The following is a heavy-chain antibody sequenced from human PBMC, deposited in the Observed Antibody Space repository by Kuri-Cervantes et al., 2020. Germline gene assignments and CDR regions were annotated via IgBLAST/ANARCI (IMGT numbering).Heavy chain of an antibody. Sequence: ASVKVSCKASGYTFTSYGISWVRQAPGQGLEWMGWISAYNGNTNYAQKLQGRVTMTTDTSTSTAYMELSSLRSEDTAVYYCARAYSSYVYGMDVWGQGTTVTVSS. J-gene: IGHJ6*02. CDR2: ISAYNGNT. D-gene: IGHD4-11*01. CDR3: ARAYSSYVYGMDV. CDR1: GYTFTSYG. V-gene: IGHV1-18*01.